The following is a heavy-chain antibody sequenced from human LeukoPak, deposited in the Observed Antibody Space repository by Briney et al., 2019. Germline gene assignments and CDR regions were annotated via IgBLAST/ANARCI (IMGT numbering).Heavy chain of an antibody. Sequence: SETLSLTCAVYGGSFSGYYWTWIRQPPGKGLEWIGEINHSRNTNYNPSLKSRVTISVDTSKNQFSLRLSSVTAADTAEYYCARRGLRGSSGWYWFDPWGQGTLVTVSS. V-gene: IGHV4-34*01. D-gene: IGHD6-19*01. CDR3: ARRGLRGSSGWYWFDP. J-gene: IGHJ5*02. CDR2: INHSRNT. CDR1: GGSFSGYY.